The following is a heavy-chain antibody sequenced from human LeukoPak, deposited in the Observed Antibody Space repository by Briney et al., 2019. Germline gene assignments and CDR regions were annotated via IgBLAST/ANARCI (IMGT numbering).Heavy chain of an antibody. D-gene: IGHD3-10*01. CDR2: IYTSGNT. CDR3: ARGNYGSGSYYVVDFDY. V-gene: IGHV4-59*07. CDR1: GESLQNYY. Sequence: PSDTLSLTCTVCGESLQNYYWRGIRQSAGKDLDGIGYIYTSGNTNFNPSLPSRLTMSIATSKNQFSLTLNSVTAADTAVYSCARGNYGSGSYYVVDFDYWGQGTLVTVSS. J-gene: IGHJ4*02.